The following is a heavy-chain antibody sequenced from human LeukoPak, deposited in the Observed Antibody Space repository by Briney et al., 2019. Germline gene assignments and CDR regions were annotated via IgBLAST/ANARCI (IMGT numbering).Heavy chain of an antibody. J-gene: IGHJ6*02. CDR2: IYTSGST. CDR3: ARDLTTVTDQRDYGDSFYYYGMDV. CDR1: GGSISSYY. Sequence: SETLSLTCTVSGGSISSYYWGWIRQPAGKGLEWIGRIYTSGSTNYNPSLKSRVTMSVDTSKNQFSLKLSSVTAADTAVYYCARDLTTVTDQRDYGDSFYYYGMDVWGQGTTVTVSS. V-gene: IGHV4-4*07. D-gene: IGHD4-17*01.